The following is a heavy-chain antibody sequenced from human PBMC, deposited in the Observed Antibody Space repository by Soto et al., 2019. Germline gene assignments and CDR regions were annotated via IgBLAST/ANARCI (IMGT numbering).Heavy chain of an antibody. CDR1: GYTFTSYG. V-gene: IGHV1-18*01. CDR3: ARRWFGTTNYYYYYGMDV. Sequence: QVQLVQSGAEVKKPGASVKVSCKASGYTFTSYGISWVRQAPGQGLEWMGWISAYNGNTNYAQKLQGRVTMTTDTSTSTAYMELGSLRSDDTAVYYCARRWFGTTNYYYYYGMDVWGQGTTVTVSS. CDR2: ISAYNGNT. D-gene: IGHD3-10*01. J-gene: IGHJ6*02.